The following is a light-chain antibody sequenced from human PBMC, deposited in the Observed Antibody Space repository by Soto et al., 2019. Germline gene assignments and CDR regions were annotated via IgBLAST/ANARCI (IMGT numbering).Light chain of an antibody. Sequence: DIQMTQSPSSLSASVGDRVTITCRASQGIRNDLGWYQQKPGMAPKRLIYSASTLQGGVPSRFSGGASGTDFAPTISSQQPEDLAPYYCLQHSMYPLTFGGGTKVEIK. CDR1: QGIRND. CDR3: LQHSMYPLT. V-gene: IGKV1-17*01. CDR2: SAS. J-gene: IGKJ4*01.